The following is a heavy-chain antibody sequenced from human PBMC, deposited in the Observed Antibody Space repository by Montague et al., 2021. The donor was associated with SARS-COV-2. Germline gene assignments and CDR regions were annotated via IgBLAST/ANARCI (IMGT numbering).Heavy chain of an antibody. D-gene: IGHD6-13*01. CDR3: ARDAHIGSTWPLSGYGMDV. V-gene: IGHV6-1*01. J-gene: IGHJ6*02. CDR2: ANYRSKWHY. CDR1: GDSVSSNNAA. Sequence: CAISGDSVSSNNAAWNWIRQSPSRGLEWLGRANYRSKWHYDYAVSVKSRILIISNTSENQFSLQLSSVTPEDTAVYYCARDAHIGSTWPLSGYGMDVWGQGTTVTVSS.